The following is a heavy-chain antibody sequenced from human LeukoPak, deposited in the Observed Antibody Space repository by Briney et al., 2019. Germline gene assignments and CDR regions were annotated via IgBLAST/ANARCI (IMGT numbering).Heavy chain of an antibody. CDR1: GESLSGFY. J-gene: IGHJ5*02. D-gene: IGHD1-1*01. Sequence: SETLSLTCAVHGESLSGFYWSWIRQPPGKGLEWIGEINHSGTTNYNPSLKSRVTISVDTSKNQVSLDLASVTAADTAVHYCARASSFDKTTRWNPAYFGPWGPGSLVTVAS. CDR3: ARASSFDKTTRWNPAYFGP. CDR2: INHSGTT. V-gene: IGHV4-34*01.